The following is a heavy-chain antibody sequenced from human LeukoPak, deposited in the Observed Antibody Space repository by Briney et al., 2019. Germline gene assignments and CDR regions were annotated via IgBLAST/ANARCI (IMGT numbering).Heavy chain of an antibody. D-gene: IGHD2/OR15-2a*01. V-gene: IGHV4-34*01. CDR2: INHSGGT. J-gene: IGHJ4*02. CDR1: GGSFSGHY. CDR3: ARRTDVFPYYFDY. Sequence: MSSETLSLTCAVYGGSFSGHYWSWIRQPPGKGLEWIGEINHSGGTNYNPSLKSRVTISVDTSKNQFSLKLSSVTAADTAVYYCARRTDVFPYYFDYWGQGTLVTVSS.